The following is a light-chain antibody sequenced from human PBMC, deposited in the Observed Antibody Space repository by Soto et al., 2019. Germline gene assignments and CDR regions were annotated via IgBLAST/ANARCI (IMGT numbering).Light chain of an antibody. Sequence: DIQMTQSPSTLSGSVGDRVTITCRASQTISSWLAWYQQKPGKAPKLLIYKASTLKSGDPSRFSGSGSGTEFTLTISSLQPDDFATYDCQHYNSYSEAFGQGPKVELK. J-gene: IGKJ1*01. CDR2: KAS. V-gene: IGKV1-5*03. CDR1: QTISSW. CDR3: QHYNSYSEA.